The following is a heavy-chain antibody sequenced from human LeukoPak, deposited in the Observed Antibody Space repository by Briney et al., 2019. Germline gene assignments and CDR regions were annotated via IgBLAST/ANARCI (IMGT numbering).Heavy chain of an antibody. CDR1: GFTFETYA. J-gene: IGHJ4*02. V-gene: IGHV3-9*01. D-gene: IGHD3-22*01. Sequence: PGGSLRLSCAASGFTFETYAMHWVRHTPGKGLEWVSGISGNEDSVAYADSVKGRFTISRDNAKNSLFLQMSSLRPEDTAFYYCAKDATGYYYYPYFYSWGQGTLVTVSS. CDR2: ISGNEDSV. CDR3: AKDATGYYYYPYFYS.